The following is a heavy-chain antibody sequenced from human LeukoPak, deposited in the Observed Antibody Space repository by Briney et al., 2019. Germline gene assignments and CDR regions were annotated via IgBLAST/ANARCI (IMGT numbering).Heavy chain of an antibody. CDR2: INPNSKTI. V-gene: IGHV3-48*01. Sequence: PGGSLRLSCAASGFTFSDFSMNWVRQAPGKGLEDIPYINPNSKTIWYADSVKGRFTISRDNAKNSLYLQMNSLRAEDTAVYYCARVGIFGVVIGGYFDYWGQGTLVTVSS. CDR1: GFTFSDFS. CDR3: ARVGIFGVVIGGYFDY. J-gene: IGHJ4*02. D-gene: IGHD3-3*01.